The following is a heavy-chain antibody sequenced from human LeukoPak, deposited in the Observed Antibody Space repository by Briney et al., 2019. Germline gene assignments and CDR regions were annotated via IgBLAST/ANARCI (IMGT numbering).Heavy chain of an antibody. V-gene: IGHV3-21*01. CDR2: ISSSSSYI. CDR1: GFTFSSYS. J-gene: IGHJ4*02. Sequence: GGSLRLSCAASGFTFSSYSMNWVRQAPGKGLEWVSSISSSSSYIYYADSVKGRFTISRDNAKNSLYLQMNSLRAEDTAVYYCARLHATYYYDSSGYYFDYWGQGTLVTVSS. CDR3: ARLHATYYYDSSGYYFDY. D-gene: IGHD3-22*01.